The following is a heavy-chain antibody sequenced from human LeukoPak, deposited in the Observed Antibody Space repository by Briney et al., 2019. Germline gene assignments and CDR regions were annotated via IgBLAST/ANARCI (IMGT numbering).Heavy chain of an antibody. CDR2: INPNSGGT. J-gene: IGHJ4*02. CDR3: ARDITGTTDVRLGLDY. D-gene: IGHD1-7*01. V-gene: IGHV1-2*02. Sequence: ASVKVSCKASGYTFTGYYMHWVRQAPGQGLEWMGWINPNSGGTNYAQKFQGRVTMTRGTSISTAYMELSRLRSDDTAVYYCARDITGTTDVRLGLDYWGQGTLVTVSS. CDR1: GYTFTGYY.